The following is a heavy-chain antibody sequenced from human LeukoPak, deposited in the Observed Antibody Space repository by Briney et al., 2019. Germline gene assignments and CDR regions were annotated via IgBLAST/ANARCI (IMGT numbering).Heavy chain of an antibody. D-gene: IGHD1-26*01. CDR2: IIPIFGTA. J-gene: IGHJ4*02. Sequence: SVKVSCKASGGTFISYAISWVRQAPGQGLEWMGGIIPIFGTANYAQKFQGRVTITADESTSTAYMELSSLRSEDTAVYYCARGLVGASFFDYWGQGTLVTVSS. V-gene: IGHV1-69*13. CDR3: ARGLVGASFFDY. CDR1: GGTFISYA.